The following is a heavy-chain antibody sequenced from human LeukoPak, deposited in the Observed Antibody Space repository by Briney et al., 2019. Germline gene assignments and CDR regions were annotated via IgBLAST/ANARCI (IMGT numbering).Heavy chain of an antibody. CDR3: ARSGNSGYDSSYYFMDV. CDR2: VYYSGST. Sequence: SETLSLTSTVFGDSISTYYWSWSRQPPGKGLEWIGYVYYSGSTNYNPSLKSRVTMSVDTSKSQFSLKLNSVTAADTAVYYCARSGNSGYDSSYYFMDVWGKGTTVTVSS. CDR1: GDSISTYY. J-gene: IGHJ6*03. D-gene: IGHD5-12*01. V-gene: IGHV4-59*01.